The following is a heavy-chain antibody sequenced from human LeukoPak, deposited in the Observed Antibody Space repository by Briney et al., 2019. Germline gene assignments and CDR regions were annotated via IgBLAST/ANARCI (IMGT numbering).Heavy chain of an antibody. CDR2: IYYTGST. CDR1: GGSIRSSSYS. CDR3: AMSGRRGYYFDY. J-gene: IGHJ4*02. Sequence: SETLSLTCSVSGGSIRSSSYSWAWIRQPPGKGLEWIGNIYYTGSTYSNVPLRSRVAISVDTSKNQFSLRLSSVTAADTAVYYCAMSGRRGYYFDYWGQGTLVTVSS. V-gene: IGHV4-39*01. D-gene: IGHD3-3*01.